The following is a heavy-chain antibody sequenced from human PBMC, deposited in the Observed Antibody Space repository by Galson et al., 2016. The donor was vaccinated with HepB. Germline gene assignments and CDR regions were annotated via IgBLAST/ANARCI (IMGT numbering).Heavy chain of an antibody. Sequence: SVKVSCKASGYMFTDYGVAWARQAPGQGLEWIGWISAHNGNTVSAQKFRGRVTMTTDTSTTTAYMSLSSLTSDDTAVYFCARAPGIEVSGVFHPWGQGTVLIVSS. D-gene: IGHD6-19*01. J-gene: IGHJ5*02. CDR2: ISAHNGNT. V-gene: IGHV1-18*01. CDR1: GYMFTDYG. CDR3: ARAPGIEVSGVFHP.